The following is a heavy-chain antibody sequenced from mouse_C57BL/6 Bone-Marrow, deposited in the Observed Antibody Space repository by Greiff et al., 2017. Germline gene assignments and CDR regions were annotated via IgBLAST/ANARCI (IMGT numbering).Heavy chain of an antibody. CDR3: ARPYDYDRDWYFDV. CDR1: GYTFTSYW. CDR2: IYPGSGST. V-gene: IGHV1-55*01. Sequence: QVQLQQPGAELVKPGASVKMSCKASGYTFTSYWITWVKQRPGQGLEWIGDIYPGSGSTNYNEKFKSKATLTVDTSSSTAYMQLSSLTSEDSAVYYCARPYDYDRDWYFDVWGTGTTVTVSS. J-gene: IGHJ1*03. D-gene: IGHD2-4*01.